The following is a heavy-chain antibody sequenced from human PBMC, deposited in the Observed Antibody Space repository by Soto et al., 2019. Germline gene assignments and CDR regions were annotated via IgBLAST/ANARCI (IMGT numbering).Heavy chain of an antibody. Sequence: QVQLQESGPGLVKPSGTLSLTCAVSGGSISSSNWWSWVRQPPGKGLEWIGEIYHSGSTNYNPSLKSRVTISGDKSKNQCSLKLSSVTAADTAVYYCARVSGSYYYGMDVWGQGITVTVSS. V-gene: IGHV4-4*02. CDR1: GGSISSSNW. CDR2: IYHSGST. J-gene: IGHJ6*02. D-gene: IGHD1-26*01. CDR3: ARVSGSYYYGMDV.